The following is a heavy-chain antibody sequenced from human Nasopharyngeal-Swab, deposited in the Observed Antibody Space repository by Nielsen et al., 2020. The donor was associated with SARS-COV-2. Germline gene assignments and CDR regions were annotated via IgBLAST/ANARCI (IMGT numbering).Heavy chain of an antibody. D-gene: IGHD1-26*01. J-gene: IGHJ4*02. Sequence: GESLKISCAVSGFTLSTFWMIWVRQAPGKGLEWVANIKEDGSQKYYLDSVKGRFTISRDNAKNSLYLQMNSLRAEDTAIYFCARAVAGATDYWGQGTLVTVSS. CDR2: IKEDGSQK. CDR3: ARAVAGATDY. V-gene: IGHV3-7*03. CDR1: GFTLSTFW.